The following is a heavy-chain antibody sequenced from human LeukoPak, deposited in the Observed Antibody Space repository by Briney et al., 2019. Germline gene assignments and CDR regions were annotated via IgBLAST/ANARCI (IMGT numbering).Heavy chain of an antibody. CDR2: INPSGGGT. CDR1: GYTFTNYY. CDR3: ARVRKNWNYVSYFDY. D-gene: IGHD1-7*01. J-gene: IGHJ4*02. V-gene: IGHV1-46*01. Sequence: ASVKVSCKASGYTFTNYYTHWVRQAAGQGLEWMGIINPSGGGTTYAQKFQGRLTITGDMSTTTFYMELSSLGSEDTAVYYCARVRKNWNYVSYFDYWGQGTLVTVSS.